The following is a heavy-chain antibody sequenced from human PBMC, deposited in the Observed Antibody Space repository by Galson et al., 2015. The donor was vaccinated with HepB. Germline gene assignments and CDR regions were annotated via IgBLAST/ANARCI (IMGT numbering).Heavy chain of an antibody. V-gene: IGHV3-23*01. CDR3: AKGGWDYYDSSGYYDY. CDR2: ISGSGGST. D-gene: IGHD3-22*01. CDR1: GFTFSSYA. J-gene: IGHJ4*02. Sequence: SLRLSCAASGFTFSSYAMSWVRQAPGKGLEWVSAISGSGGSTYYADSVKGRFTISRDNSKNTLYLQMNSLRAEDTAVYYCAKGGWDYYDSSGYYDYWGQGTLVTVSS.